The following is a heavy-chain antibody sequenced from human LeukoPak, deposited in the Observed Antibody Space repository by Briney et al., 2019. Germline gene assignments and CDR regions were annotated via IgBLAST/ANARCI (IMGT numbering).Heavy chain of an antibody. V-gene: IGHV3-30*18. J-gene: IGHJ4*02. D-gene: IGHD6-13*01. CDR3: AKDLVGGSWSHGFDY. CDR1: GFTFTSYG. Sequence: GGSLRLSCAASGFTFTSYGMHWVRQAPGKGLEWVAVISYDGSDKSYADSVKGRFTISRDNSKNTLYLQMNSLRAEDTAVYYCAKDLVGGSWSHGFDYWGQGTLVTVSS. CDR2: ISYDGSDK.